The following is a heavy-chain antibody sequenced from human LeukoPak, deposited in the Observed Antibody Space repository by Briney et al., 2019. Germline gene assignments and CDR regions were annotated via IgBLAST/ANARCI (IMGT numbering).Heavy chain of an antibody. CDR1: GYTFTSYA. CDR3: ARDRLAAAGTGLYDY. CDR2: ITTVNGNT. J-gene: IGHJ4*02. Sequence: GASVKVSCKASGYTFTSYAIHWLRQAPGQRPEWMGWITTVNGNTKYSQKFPGRVTITRDTSASTAHMELSSLRSEDTAVYYCARDRLAAAGTGLYDYWGQGTLVTVSS. V-gene: IGHV1-3*04. D-gene: IGHD6-13*01.